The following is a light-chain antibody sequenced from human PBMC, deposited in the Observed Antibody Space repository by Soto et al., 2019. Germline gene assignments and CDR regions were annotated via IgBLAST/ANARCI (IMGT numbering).Light chain of an antibody. CDR3: GTYESVSAGVV. CDR2: DNN. J-gene: IGLJ2*01. CDR1: SSNIGNNY. V-gene: IGLV1-51*01. Sequence: QSVLTQPPSLSAAPGQRVTISCSGSSSNIGNNYVSWYQQLPGTAPQLLIYDNNRRPSGIPDRFSGSKSGTSATLDITGLQTGDEADYFCGTYESVSAGVVFGGGTKLTVL.